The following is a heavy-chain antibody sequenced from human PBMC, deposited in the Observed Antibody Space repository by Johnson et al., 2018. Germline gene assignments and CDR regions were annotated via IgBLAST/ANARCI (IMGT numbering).Heavy chain of an antibody. CDR1: GDTFSRHT. V-gene: IGHV1-69*09. Sequence: QVQLVQSGAEVKKPGSSVKVSCTASGDTFSRHTITWVRPAPGQGLEWMGRIIPILGIINHAQKFQGSVTITADKSTSTAYLEMSSLRSEDTAGYHCASEGYGDYFHAFDIWGQGTMVTVSS. D-gene: IGHD4-17*01. CDR2: IIPILGII. J-gene: IGHJ3*02. CDR3: ASEGYGDYFHAFDI.